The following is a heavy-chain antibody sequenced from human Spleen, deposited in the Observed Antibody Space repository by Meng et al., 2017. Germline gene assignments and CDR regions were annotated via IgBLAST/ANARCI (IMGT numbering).Heavy chain of an antibody. J-gene: IGHJ2*01. CDR1: GGSISSSNW. V-gene: IGHV4-4*02. CDR3: ARDHISFSTWNSKNWYFDL. Sequence: QVHAQGSGPGLVKPSGTLSLTCAVSGGSISSSNWWSWVRQSPGKGLEWIGEIYHSGTTTYNPSLRSRVTMSIDQSNNQFSLTLNSVTAADTAVYYCARDHISFSTWNSKNWYFDLWGRGTLVTVSS. D-gene: IGHD1-7*01. CDR2: IYHSGTT.